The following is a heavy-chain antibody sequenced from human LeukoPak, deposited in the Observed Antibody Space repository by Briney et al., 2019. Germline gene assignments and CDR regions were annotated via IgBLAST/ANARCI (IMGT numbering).Heavy chain of an antibody. CDR3: AKGWSLTGRSFDI. Sequence: PGRSLRLSCAASGFTFDDYAMHWVRQAPGKGLEWVSGISWNSGSIGYADSVKGRFTISRDNAKNSLYLQMNSLRAEDMALYYCAKGWSLTGRSFDIWGQGTMVTVSS. CDR1: GFTFDDYA. D-gene: IGHD3-9*01. V-gene: IGHV3-9*03. J-gene: IGHJ3*02. CDR2: ISWNSGSI.